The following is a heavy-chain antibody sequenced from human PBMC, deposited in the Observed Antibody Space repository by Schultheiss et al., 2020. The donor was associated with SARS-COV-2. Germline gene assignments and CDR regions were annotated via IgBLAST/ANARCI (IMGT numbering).Heavy chain of an antibody. CDR1: GFTFSSYA. Sequence: GGSLRLSCAASGFTFSSYAMHWVRQAPGKGLEWVEVISYDGSNKYYADSVKGRFTISRDNSKNTLYLQMNSLRAEDTAVYYCAGARYYYGMDVWGQGTTVTVSS. V-gene: IGHV3-30-3*01. CDR2: ISYDGSNK. CDR3: AGARYYYGMDV. D-gene: IGHD6-6*01. J-gene: IGHJ6*02.